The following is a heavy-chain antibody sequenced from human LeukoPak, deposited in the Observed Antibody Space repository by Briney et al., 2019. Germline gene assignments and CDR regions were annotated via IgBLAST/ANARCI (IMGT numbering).Heavy chain of an antibody. Sequence: PGASLRLSCAASGFTFRRYAMSWVRQAPGKGLEWGSAISGNGDSRYTADSVRGRFTISRDNSKNTLYLQINSLRAEDTAVYYYASVRGWLVRCFDYWGQGTLVTVSS. CDR2: ISGNGDSR. V-gene: IGHV3-23*01. CDR3: ASVRGWLVRCFDY. J-gene: IGHJ4*02. D-gene: IGHD6-19*01. CDR1: GFTFRRYA.